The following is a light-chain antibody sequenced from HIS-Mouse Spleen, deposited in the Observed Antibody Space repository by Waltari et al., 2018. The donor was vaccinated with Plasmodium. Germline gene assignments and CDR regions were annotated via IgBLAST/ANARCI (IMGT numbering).Light chain of an antibody. J-gene: IGKJ1*01. CDR1: QSISNY. CDR2: AAS. V-gene: IGKV1-39*01. Sequence: DIQLTKSPSSLSASVGDRVTITSRASQSISNYLNWYQQKPGKATKFLIYAASTLKSGVPSRFSGSGSATDFTLTISSLQHEDFATYYCQQSYSTWTFGQGTKVEIK. CDR3: QQSYSTWT.